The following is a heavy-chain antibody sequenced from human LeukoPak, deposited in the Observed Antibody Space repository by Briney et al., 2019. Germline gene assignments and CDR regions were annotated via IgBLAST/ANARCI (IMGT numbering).Heavy chain of an antibody. Sequence: SQTLSLTCAISGDSVSSNSAAWNWIRQSPSRGLEWLGRTYYRSKWYNDYAVSVKSRITMNPDTSKNQFSLQLNSVTPEDTAVYYCTRQPGSNTWPYFGMDVWGQGTTVTVSS. CDR1: GDSVSSNSAA. CDR3: TRQPGSNTWPYFGMDV. J-gene: IGHJ6*02. D-gene: IGHD1-26*01. CDR2: TYYRSKWYN. V-gene: IGHV6-1*01.